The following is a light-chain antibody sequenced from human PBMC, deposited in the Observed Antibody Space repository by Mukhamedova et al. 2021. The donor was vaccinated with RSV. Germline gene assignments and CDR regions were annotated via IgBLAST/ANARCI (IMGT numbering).Light chain of an antibody. Sequence: PPGIPDRFSGSNSGDTASLTITGAQAEDEADYFCSSRDSGNNAVVFGTGTQVAVL. J-gene: IGLJ1*01. V-gene: IGLV3-19*01. CDR3: SSRDSGNNAVV.